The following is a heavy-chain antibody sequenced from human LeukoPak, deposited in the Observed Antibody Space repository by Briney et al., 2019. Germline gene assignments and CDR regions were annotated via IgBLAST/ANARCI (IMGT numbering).Heavy chain of an antibody. Sequence: GGSLRLSCAASGFTFSSYAMSWVRQAPGKGLEWVSAISGSGDSTYYADSVKGRFTISRDNSKNTLYLQMNSLRAEDTAVYYCAKDPGRYCSGTTCSYYFDFWGQGTLATVSS. CDR3: AKDPGRYCSGTTCSYYFDF. J-gene: IGHJ4*02. V-gene: IGHV3-23*01. D-gene: IGHD2-2*01. CDR2: ISGSGDST. CDR1: GFTFSSYA.